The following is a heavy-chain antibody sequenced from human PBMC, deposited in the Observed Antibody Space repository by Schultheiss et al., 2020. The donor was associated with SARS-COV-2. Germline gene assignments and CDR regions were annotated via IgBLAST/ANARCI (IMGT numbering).Heavy chain of an antibody. CDR1: GASMSTHY. Sequence: SETLSLTCTVSGASMSTHYWTWIRQPPGKGLEWIGYIYYSGTTNYNPSLMSRVTISVDTSKNQFSLKLTSLTAADTAIYYCARGNDFVYFFDSWGQGTLVTVSS. D-gene: IGHD3-3*01. V-gene: IGHV4-59*08. CDR3: ARGNDFVYFFDS. CDR2: IYYSGTT. J-gene: IGHJ4*02.